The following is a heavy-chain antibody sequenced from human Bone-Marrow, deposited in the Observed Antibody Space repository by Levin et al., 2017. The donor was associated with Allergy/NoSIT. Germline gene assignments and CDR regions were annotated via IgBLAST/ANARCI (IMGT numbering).Heavy chain of an antibody. V-gene: IGHV4-34*01. D-gene: IGHD1-20*01. J-gene: IGHJ4*02. Sequence: SQTLSLPCAVYGGSFRGYYWTWIRPPPGKGLEWIGEINHSGSIHYNPSLKSRVTISADTSKNQFDLKVTSVTAADTAVYYCAGGAVTGDLKWGRGTLVTVSS. CDR2: INHSGSI. CDR3: AGGAVTGDLK. CDR1: GGSFRGYY.